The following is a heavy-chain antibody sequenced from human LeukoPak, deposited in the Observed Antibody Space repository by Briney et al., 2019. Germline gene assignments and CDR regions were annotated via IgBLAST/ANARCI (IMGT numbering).Heavy chain of an antibody. CDR3: ARDQSAIRREINYFDY. Sequence: PSETLSLTCTVSGGSISNYYWNWIRRPPGKGLEWIGYIYYSGTTNYNPSLKSRVSMSVDTSKNQFSLKLSSVTAADTAVYYCARDQSAIRREINYFDYWGQGTLVTVSS. CDR2: IYYSGTT. J-gene: IGHJ4*02. D-gene: IGHD3-9*01. V-gene: IGHV4-59*12. CDR1: GGSISNYY.